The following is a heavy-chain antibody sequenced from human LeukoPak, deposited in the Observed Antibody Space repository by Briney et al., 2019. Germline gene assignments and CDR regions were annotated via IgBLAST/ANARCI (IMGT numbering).Heavy chain of an antibody. CDR3: ARDYGSWFDP. D-gene: IGHD4-17*01. J-gene: IGHJ5*02. CDR2: ISSSGSTI. CDR1: GFTFSSYE. V-gene: IGHV3-48*03. Sequence: PGGSLRLSCAASGFTFSSYEMNWVRQAPGKGLEWVSYISSSGSTIYYADSVKGRFTISRDNAKNSLYLQMNSLRAEDTAVYYCARDYGSWFDPWGQGTLVTVSS.